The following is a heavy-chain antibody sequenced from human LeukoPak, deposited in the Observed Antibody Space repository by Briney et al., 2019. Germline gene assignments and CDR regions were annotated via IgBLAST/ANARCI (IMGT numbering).Heavy chain of an antibody. CDR1: GGTFSSHA. Sequence: ASVKVSCKASGGTFSSHAFSWVRQAPGQGLEWMGGIIPIFGTANYAQTFLGRVTNTEDESTSTAYLQLTSPTYAACAVHYCTSHSRGWYGFFDYWGQGNLVTVSS. J-gene: IGHJ4*02. V-gene: IGHV1-69*13. CDR3: TSHSRGWYGFFDY. D-gene: IGHD6-19*01. CDR2: IIPIFGTA.